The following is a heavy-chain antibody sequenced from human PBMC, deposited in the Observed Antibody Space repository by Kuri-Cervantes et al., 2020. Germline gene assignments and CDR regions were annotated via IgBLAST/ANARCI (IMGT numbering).Heavy chain of an antibody. CDR3: ARDSSSWRAPLDY. CDR1: GYTFTSYG. CDR2: ISAYNGNT. V-gene: IGHV1-18*01. D-gene: IGHD6-13*01. Sequence: ASVKISCKDSGYTFTSYGISWVRQAPGQGLEWMGWISAYNGNTNYAQKLQGRVTMTTDTSTSTAYMELRSLRSDDTAVYYGARDSSSWRAPLDYWGQGTLVTVSS. J-gene: IGHJ4*02.